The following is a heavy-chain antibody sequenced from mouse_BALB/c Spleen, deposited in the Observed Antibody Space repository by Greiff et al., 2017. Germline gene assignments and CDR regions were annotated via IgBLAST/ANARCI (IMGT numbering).Heavy chain of an antibody. J-gene: IGHJ2*01. Sequence: DVHLVESGGGLVQPKGSLKLSCAASGFTFNTYAMNWVRQAPGKGLEWVARIRSKSNNYATYYADSVKDRFTISRDDSQSMLYLQMNNLKTEDTAMYYCVRHYYGFDYWGQGTTLTVSS. V-gene: IGHV10-1*02. CDR3: VRHYYGFDY. CDR2: IRSKSNNYAT. D-gene: IGHD1-2*01. CDR1: GFTFNTYA.